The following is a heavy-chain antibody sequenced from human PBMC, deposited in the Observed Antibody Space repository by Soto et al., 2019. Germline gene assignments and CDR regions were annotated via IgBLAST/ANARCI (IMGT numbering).Heavy chain of an antibody. V-gene: IGHV1-2*02. CDR2: INPNSGGT. Sequence: ASVKVSCKASGYTFTGYYMHWVRQAPGQGLEWMGWINPNSGGTNYAQKFQGRVTMTRDTSISTAYMELSRLRSDDAAVYYCARGFRYCSSTSCYSYYYYGMDVWGQGTTVTVSS. CDR1: GYTFTGYY. CDR3: ARGFRYCSSTSCYSYYYYGMDV. D-gene: IGHD2-2*02. J-gene: IGHJ6*02.